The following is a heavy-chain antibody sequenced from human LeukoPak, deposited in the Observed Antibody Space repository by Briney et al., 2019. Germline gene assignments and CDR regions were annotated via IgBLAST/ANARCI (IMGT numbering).Heavy chain of an antibody. V-gene: IGHV4-34*01. D-gene: IGHD5-18*01. CDR2: INHSGST. Sequence: SETLSLTCAVYGGSFSGYYWSWIRQPPGKGLEWIGEINHSGSTNYNPSLKSRVTISVDTSKNQFSLKLSSVTAADTAVYYCARAQIQLWLRTFDYWGQGTLVTVSS. J-gene: IGHJ4*02. CDR3: ARAQIQLWLRTFDY. CDR1: GGSFSGYY.